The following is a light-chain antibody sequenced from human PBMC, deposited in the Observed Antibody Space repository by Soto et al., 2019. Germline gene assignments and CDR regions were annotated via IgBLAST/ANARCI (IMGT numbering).Light chain of an antibody. CDR2: GAS. CDR1: QSVSSN. J-gene: IGKJ4*01. V-gene: IGKV3D-15*01. CDR3: QLRSFT. Sequence: EIVMTQSPATLSVSPWERATLSCRASQSVSSNLAWYQQKPGQAPRLLIYGASTGPTGIRASFSGSGSGPDFTLTISSLEPADFAVYYCQLRSFTFGGGTKVDIK.